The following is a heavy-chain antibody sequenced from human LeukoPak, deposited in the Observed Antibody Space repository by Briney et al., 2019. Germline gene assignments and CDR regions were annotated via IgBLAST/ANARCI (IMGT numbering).Heavy chain of an antibody. Sequence: GGSLRLSCAASGFTFSSYAMSWVRQAPGKGLEWVSAISGSGGSTYYADSVTGRFTISRDNSKNTLYLQMNSLRAEDTAVYYCAKIPYDSSGYYFDYWGQGTLVTVSS. CDR2: ISGSGGST. CDR3: AKIPYDSSGYYFDY. V-gene: IGHV3-23*01. D-gene: IGHD3-22*01. J-gene: IGHJ4*02. CDR1: GFTFSSYA.